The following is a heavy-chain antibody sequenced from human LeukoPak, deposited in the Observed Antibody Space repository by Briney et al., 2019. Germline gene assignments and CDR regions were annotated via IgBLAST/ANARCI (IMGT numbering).Heavy chain of an antibody. CDR2: IRSNSDGGTI. CDR1: GFTFSSYW. D-gene: IGHD3-22*01. CDR3: ATDFYDST. J-gene: IGHJ5*02. Sequence: GGSLRLSCAASGFTFSSYWMSWVRQAPGKGLEWVGRIRSNSDGGTIDYAAPVKGRFTLSRDDSRTTLYLQMNSLQTEDTAVYYCATDFYDSTWGQGTLVTVSS. V-gene: IGHV3-15*01.